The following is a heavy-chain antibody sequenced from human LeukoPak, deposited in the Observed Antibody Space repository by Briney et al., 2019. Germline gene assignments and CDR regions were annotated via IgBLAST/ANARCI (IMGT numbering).Heavy chain of an antibody. CDR2: ISYDGSNK. V-gene: IGHV3-30*18. CDR1: GFTFSSYG. Sequence: GGSLRLSCAASGFTFSSYGMHWVRQAPGKGLEWVAVISYDGSNKYYVDSVKGRLTISRDNSKNTLYLQMNSLRAEDTAVYYCANLVYCSGGSCYPTFDAFDIWGQGTMVTVSS. CDR3: ANLVYCSGGSCYPTFDAFDI. J-gene: IGHJ3*02. D-gene: IGHD2-15*01.